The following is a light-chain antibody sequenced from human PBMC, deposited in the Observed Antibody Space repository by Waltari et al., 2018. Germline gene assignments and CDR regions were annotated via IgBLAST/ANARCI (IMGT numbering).Light chain of an antibody. V-gene: IGLV1-51*02. J-gene: IGLJ3*02. CDR3: GTLDSTLNAVV. CDR2: KND. CDR1: SSNIGHNY. Sequence: QSVLTQPPSVSATPGQKVTISCSGSSSNIGHNYVSWYQQLPGTAPKLLIYKNDQRPSGSPDRYAGSKTGTSATLGITGRQTGNESDYNSGTLDSTLNAVVFGGGTKLTVL.